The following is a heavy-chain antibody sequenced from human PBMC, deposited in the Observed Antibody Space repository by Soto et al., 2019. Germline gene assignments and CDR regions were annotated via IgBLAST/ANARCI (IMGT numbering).Heavy chain of an antibody. CDR3: ARAGIRVLMVYAMNWFDP. V-gene: IGHV4-30-4*01. CDR1: GGSISSGDYY. D-gene: IGHD2-8*01. J-gene: IGHJ5*02. Sequence: KPSETLSLTCTVSGGSISSGDYYWSWIRQPPGKGLEWIGYIYYSGSTYYNPSLKSRVTISVDTSKNQFSLKLSSVTAADTAVYYWARAGIRVLMVYAMNWFDPWGQGTLVTVSS. CDR2: IYYSGST.